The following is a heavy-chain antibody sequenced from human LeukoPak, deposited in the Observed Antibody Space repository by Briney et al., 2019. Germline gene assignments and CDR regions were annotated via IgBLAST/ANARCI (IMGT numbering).Heavy chain of an antibody. CDR2: ISGSGTYT. J-gene: IGHJ6*02. CDR3: ARERGFNYGAHYGRDV. D-gene: IGHD4/OR15-4a*01. V-gene: IGHV3-23*01. CDR1: GFTFDIFA. Sequence: PGGSLRLSCAASGFTFDIFAMSWVRQAPGKGLEWVSGISGSGTYTYYADTVKGRFTISRDNSKNTVYLQMNSLRADDTALYYCARERGFNYGAHYGRDVWGQGTTVTVS.